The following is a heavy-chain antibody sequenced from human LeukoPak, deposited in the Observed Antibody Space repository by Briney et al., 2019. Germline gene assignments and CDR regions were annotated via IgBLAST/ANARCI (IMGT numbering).Heavy chain of an antibody. V-gene: IGHV4-38-2*02. J-gene: IGHJ3*02. Sequence: SETLSLTCTVSNYSISSGYYWTWIRQPPGKGLEWIGNIYHSGNTYYNPSLKSRVSLSVDTSENQFSLKLSSVTAADTAVYYCAGTYSLYDPFDIWGQGTMVTVSS. CDR1: NYSISSGYY. D-gene: IGHD6-13*01. CDR2: IYHSGNT. CDR3: AGTYSLYDPFDI.